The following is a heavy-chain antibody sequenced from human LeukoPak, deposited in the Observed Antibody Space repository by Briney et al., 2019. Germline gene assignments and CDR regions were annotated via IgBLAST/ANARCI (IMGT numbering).Heavy chain of an antibody. CDR2: MNPNSGNT. CDR3: ARGGYSSSWPPNYYYYMDV. D-gene: IGHD6-13*01. V-gene: IGHV1-8*01. CDR1: GYTFTSYD. Sequence: ASVKVSCKASGYTFTSYDINWVRQATGQGLEWMGWMNPNSGNTGYAQKFQGRVTMTRNTSISTAYMELSSLRSEDTAVYYCARGGYSSSWPPNYYYYMDVWGKGTTVTVSS. J-gene: IGHJ6*03.